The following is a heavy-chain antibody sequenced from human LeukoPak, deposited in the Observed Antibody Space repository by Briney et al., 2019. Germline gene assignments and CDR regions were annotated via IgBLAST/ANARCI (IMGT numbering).Heavy chain of an antibody. V-gene: IGHV3-53*01. CDR2: IYSGGST. CDR1: GFTVSTNY. J-gene: IGHJ4*02. D-gene: IGHD4-17*01. CDR3: ARETTTDFGTDHYFDS. Sequence: PGGSLRLSCAASGFTVSTNYMSWVRQAPGKGLEWVSVIYSGGSTYYADSVKGRFTISRDNSKNSLYLQMNSLRAEDTAVYFCARETTTDFGTDHYFDSWGQGTLVTVSS.